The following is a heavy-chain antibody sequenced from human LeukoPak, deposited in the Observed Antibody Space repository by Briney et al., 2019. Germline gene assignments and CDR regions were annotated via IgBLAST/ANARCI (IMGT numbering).Heavy chain of an antibody. CDR3: ASGRQLGY. Sequence: XGSLRLSCAASGFTFSNYWMSWVGQAPGKGVEGVADINEDGREKYYVDSVKGPFTISRDNARNSLYLQISSLRAEDTAVYYCASGRQLGYWGQGTLVTVSS. J-gene: IGHJ4*02. V-gene: IGHV3-7*01. CDR1: GFTFSNYW. CDR2: INEDGREK. D-gene: IGHD2-2*01.